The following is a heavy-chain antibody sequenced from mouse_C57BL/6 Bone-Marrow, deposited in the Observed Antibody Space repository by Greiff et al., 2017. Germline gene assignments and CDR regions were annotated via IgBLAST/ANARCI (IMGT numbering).Heavy chain of an antibody. J-gene: IGHJ1*03. D-gene: IGHD1-1*01. CDR3: TRDNYGSIFYWYFDV. Sequence: EVKVVESGEGLVKPGGSLKLSCAASGFTFSSYAMSWVRRTPEKRLEWVAYISSGGDYIYYADTVKGRFTISRDNARNTLYLHMSSLKSEETAMYYCTRDNYGSIFYWYFDVWGTGTTVTVSS. CDR2: ISSGGDYI. CDR1: GFTFSSYA. V-gene: IGHV5-9-1*02.